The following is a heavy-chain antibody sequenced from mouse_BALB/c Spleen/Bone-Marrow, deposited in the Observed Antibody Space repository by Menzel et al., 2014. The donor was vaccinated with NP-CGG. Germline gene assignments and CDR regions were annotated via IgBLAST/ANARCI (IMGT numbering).Heavy chain of an antibody. Sequence: VQLQQSGPGLVAPSQSLSITCTASGFSLTSFGIHWVRQPPGKGLEWLGVIWAGGSTNYDSAFMSRLTISKDNSKSQVFLKMSSLQTDDTAMYYCATYCRYDGAHWGQGTLVTVSA. CDR1: GFSLTSFG. J-gene: IGHJ3*01. D-gene: IGHD2-14*01. CDR3: ATYCRYDGAH. V-gene: IGHV2-9*02. CDR2: IWAGGST.